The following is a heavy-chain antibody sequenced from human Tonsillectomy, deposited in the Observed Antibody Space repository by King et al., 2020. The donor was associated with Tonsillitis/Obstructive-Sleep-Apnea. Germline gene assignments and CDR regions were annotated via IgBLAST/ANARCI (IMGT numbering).Heavy chain of an antibody. CDR3: ARRFPSGGHGIYYFDY. CDR1: GYRFTTYW. Sequence: VQLVESGAEVKKSGESLKISCKGSGYRFTTYWIGGVRQMPGKGLEWRGIIYPGDSDTRHSPSFQGQVTISADKSIRTAYLQWSSLKASDTAMYFCARRFPSGGHGIYYFDYWGQGTLVTVSS. D-gene: IGHD3-3*02. CDR2: IYPGDSDT. V-gene: IGHV5-51*01. J-gene: IGHJ4*02.